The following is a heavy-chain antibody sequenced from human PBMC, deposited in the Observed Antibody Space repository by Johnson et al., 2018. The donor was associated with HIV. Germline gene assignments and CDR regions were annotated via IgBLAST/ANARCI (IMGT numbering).Heavy chain of an antibody. J-gene: IGHJ3*01. D-gene: IGHD1-26*01. CDR1: GFIFSSYD. Sequence: VQLVESGGGLVQPGGSLRLSCAASGFIFSSYDMHWVRQATGKGLEWVSAIGTAGVTYYPDSVKGRFTISRDNSKNTLYLQMNSLRAEDTAVYYCARALVGAITGHTFDVWGQGTVVTVSS. CDR3: ARALVGAITGHTFDV. V-gene: IGHV3-13*01. CDR2: IGTAGVT.